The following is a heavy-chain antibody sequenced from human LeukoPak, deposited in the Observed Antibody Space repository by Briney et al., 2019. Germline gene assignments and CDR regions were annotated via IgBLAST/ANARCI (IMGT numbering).Heavy chain of an antibody. J-gene: IGHJ5*02. D-gene: IGHD2-2*01. CDR1: GGTFSSYA. CDR2: IIPIFGTA. V-gene: IGHV1-69*13. Sequence: ASVKVSCRASGGTFSSYAISWVRQAPGQGLEWMGGIIPIFGTANYAQKFQGRVTITADESTSTAYMELSSLRSEDTAVYYCAREREVVPAAKVWFDPWGQGTLVTVSS. CDR3: AREREVVPAAKVWFDP.